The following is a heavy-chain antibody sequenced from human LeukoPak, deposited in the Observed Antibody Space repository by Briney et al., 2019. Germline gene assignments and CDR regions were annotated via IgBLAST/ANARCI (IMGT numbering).Heavy chain of an antibody. J-gene: IGHJ4*02. CDR2: ISGRGGTT. CDR1: GFTFSSYA. CDR3: ARKDSGNYPFDH. D-gene: IGHD1-26*01. V-gene: IGHV3-23*01. Sequence: GGSLRLSCAASGFTFSSYAVSWVRQAPGKGLEWVSAISGRGGTTYYADSVKGRFTISRDNSKNTLYLQMNNLRAEDTAVYYCARKDSGNYPFDHWGQGTLVTVSS.